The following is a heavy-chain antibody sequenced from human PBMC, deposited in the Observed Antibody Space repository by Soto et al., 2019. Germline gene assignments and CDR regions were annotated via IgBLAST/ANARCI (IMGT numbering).Heavy chain of an antibody. D-gene: IGHD6-13*01. CDR2: IIPIFGTA. V-gene: IGHV1-69*01. CDR1: GGTFSSYA. CDR3: ARERGAGYSSQQYYYGMDV. J-gene: IGHJ6*02. Sequence: QVQLVQSGAEVKKPGSSVKVSCKASGGTFSSYAISWVRQAPGQVLEWMGGIIPIFGTANYAQKFQGRVTITADETTSTAYMELSSLRSEDTAVYYWARERGAGYSSQQYYYGMDVWGQGTTVTVSS.